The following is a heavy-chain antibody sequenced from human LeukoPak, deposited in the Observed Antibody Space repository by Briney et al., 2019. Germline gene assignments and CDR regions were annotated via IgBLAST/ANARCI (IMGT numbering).Heavy chain of an antibody. V-gene: IGHV3-20*03. CDR3: ARRKDSSGYYSDFDY. CDR2: INWNGGST. Sequence: TNSDYYWDWIRQSPGKGLEWVSGINWNGGSTGYADSVKGRFTISRDNAKNSLYLQMNSLRAEDTALYYCARRKDSSGYYSDFDYWGQGTLVTVSS. D-gene: IGHD3-22*01. CDR1: TNSDYY. J-gene: IGHJ4*02.